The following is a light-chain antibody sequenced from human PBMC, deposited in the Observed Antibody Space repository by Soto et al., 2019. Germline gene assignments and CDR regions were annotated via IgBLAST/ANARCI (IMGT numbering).Light chain of an antibody. CDR3: QQHGSSPGT. V-gene: IGKV3-20*01. Sequence: IVLTQSPGTLSLSPGERATLSCRATQSVSSSYLAWYQQKPGQAPRLLIYGASNRATGIPDRFSGSGSGTDFTLTISRLEPEDFAVYYCQQHGSSPGTFGRGTKVEIK. CDR2: GAS. J-gene: IGKJ4*01. CDR1: QSVSSSY.